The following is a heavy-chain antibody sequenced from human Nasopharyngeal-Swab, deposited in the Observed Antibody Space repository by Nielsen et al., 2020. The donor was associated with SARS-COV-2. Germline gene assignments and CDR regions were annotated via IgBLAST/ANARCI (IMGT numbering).Heavy chain of an antibody. Sequence: WIRQPPGKGLEWVANIKQDGSEKYYVDSVKGRFTISRDNAKNSLYLQMNSLRAEDTAVYYCARASVPAAIGVFGFDYWGQGTLVTVSS. V-gene: IGHV3-7*01. J-gene: IGHJ4*02. CDR2: IKQDGSEK. CDR3: ARASVPAAIGVFGFDY. D-gene: IGHD2-2*01.